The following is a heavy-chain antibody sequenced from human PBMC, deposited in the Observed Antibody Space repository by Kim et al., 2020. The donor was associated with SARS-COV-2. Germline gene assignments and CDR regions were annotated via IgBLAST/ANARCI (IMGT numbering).Heavy chain of an antibody. V-gene: IGHV4-39*07. CDR1: GGSISSSSYY. J-gene: IGHJ5*02. CDR2: IYYSGST. Sequence: SETLSLTCTVSGGSISSSSYYWGWIRQPPGKGLEWIGSIYYSGSTYYNPSLKSRVTISVDTSKNQFSLKLSSVTAADTAVYYCARDDGKIQDLGPWGQGTLVTVSS. CDR3: ARDDGKIQDLGP.